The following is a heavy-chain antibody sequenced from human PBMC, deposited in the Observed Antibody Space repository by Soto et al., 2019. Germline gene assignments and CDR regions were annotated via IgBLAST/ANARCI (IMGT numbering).Heavy chain of an antibody. Sequence: KSGGSLRLSCAASGFTFSDYYMSWIRQAPGKGLEWVSYISSSGSTIYYADSVKGRFTISRDNAKNSLYLQMNSLRAEDTAVYYCARDFHLPTTMDVWGQGTTVTVSS. CDR1: GFTFSDYY. CDR2: ISSSGSTI. J-gene: IGHJ6*02. V-gene: IGHV3-11*01. CDR3: ARDFHLPTTMDV.